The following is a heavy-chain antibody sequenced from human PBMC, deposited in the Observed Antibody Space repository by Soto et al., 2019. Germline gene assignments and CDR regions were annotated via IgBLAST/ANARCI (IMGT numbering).Heavy chain of an antibody. D-gene: IGHD1-26*01. J-gene: IGHJ4*02. CDR1: GGSFSGYY. CDR3: ARDSVGISSPGVY. CDR2: IXXSXTX. Sequence: SETLSLTCAVYGGSFSGYYWSWIRQPPGKGLXWIXXIXXSXTXXXNXXLKSRVTMSLDTSKNQFSLRLTSVTAAETAVYYCARDSVGISSPGVYWGRGTLVTVSS. V-gene: IGHV4-34*01.